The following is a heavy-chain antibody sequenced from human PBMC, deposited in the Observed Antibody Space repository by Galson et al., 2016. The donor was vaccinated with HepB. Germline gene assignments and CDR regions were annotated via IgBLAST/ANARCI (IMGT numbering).Heavy chain of an antibody. J-gene: IGHJ5*02. CDR3: AKDAYYSFLIGYYSSPWFDP. V-gene: IGHV3-30*18. Sequence: SLRLSCAVSGFMFSRFGMHWVRQAPGKGLEWVACTSHDGSHKYYADSVKGRFTISRDNTKNMLYLQMDSLRAEDTAVYYCAKDAYYSFLIGYYSSPWFDPWGQGTLVTVSS. CDR1: GFMFSRFG. D-gene: IGHD3-3*01. CDR2: TSHDGSHK.